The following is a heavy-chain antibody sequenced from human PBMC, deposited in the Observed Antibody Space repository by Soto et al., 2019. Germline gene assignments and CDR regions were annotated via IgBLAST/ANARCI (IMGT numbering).Heavy chain of an antibody. J-gene: IGHJ5*02. V-gene: IGHV4-59*01. CDR3: ARDGLTVAGRNWFDP. CDR1: GGSISSYY. D-gene: IGHD6-19*01. Sequence: TSETLSLTCTVSGGSISSYYWSWIRQPPGKGLGWIGYIYYSGSTNYNPSLKSRVTISVDTSKNQFSLKLSSVTAADTAVYYCARDGLTVAGRNWFDPWGQGTLVTVSS. CDR2: IYYSGST.